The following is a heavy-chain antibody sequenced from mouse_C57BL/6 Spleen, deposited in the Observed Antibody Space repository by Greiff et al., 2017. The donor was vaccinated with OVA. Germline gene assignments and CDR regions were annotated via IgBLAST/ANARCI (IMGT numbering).Heavy chain of an antibody. D-gene: IGHD1-1*01. CDR3: ARSVYYYGRSPFV. CDR1: CYPFPRSW. J-gene: IGHJ1*03. Sequence: QFPLPPSWPALVPPFSSVPLSCPSSCYPFPRSWLPWLTQRPGHGLAWLGNINPSNGGTNYNEKFKSKATLTVDKSSSTAYMQLSRLTSEDSAVYDCARSVYYYGRSPFVWGTGTTVTVSS. V-gene: IGHV1-53*01. CDR2: INPSNGGT.